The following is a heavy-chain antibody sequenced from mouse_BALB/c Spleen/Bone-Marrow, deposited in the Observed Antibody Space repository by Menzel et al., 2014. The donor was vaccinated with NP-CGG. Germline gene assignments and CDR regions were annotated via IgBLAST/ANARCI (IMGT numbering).Heavy chain of an antibody. Sequence: VQLQQSGAEFVKPGAPVKLSCKASGYTFTNYWMNWVKQRPGRGLEWIGRIDPSDSETHYNQKFKDKATLTVDKSSSKAYIQLSSLTSEDSAVYYCARGYYGRTYGWYFDVWGAGTTVTVSS. CDR3: ARGYYGRTYGWYFDV. CDR1: GYTFTNYW. D-gene: IGHD1-1*01. J-gene: IGHJ1*01. V-gene: IGHV1-69*02. CDR2: IDPSDSET.